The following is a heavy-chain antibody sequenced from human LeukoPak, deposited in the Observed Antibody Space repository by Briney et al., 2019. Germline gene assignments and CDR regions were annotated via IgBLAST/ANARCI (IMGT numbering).Heavy chain of an antibody. J-gene: IGHJ5*02. D-gene: IGHD3-22*01. CDR2: MNPNSGNT. V-gene: IGHV1-8*01. CDR1: GYTFTSYD. Sequence: GASVKVSCKASGYTFTSYDINWVRQATGQGLEWMGWMNPNSGNTGYAQKFQGRVTMTRNTSISTAYMDLSSLRSEDTAVYYCARIGVYYDSSGYYSGWFDPWGQGTLVTVSS. CDR3: ARIGVYYDSSGYYSGWFDP.